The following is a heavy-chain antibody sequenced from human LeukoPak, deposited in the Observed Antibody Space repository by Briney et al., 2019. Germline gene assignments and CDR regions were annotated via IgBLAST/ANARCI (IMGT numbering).Heavy chain of an antibody. CDR1: GYSISSGYY. J-gene: IGHJ3*02. Sequence: SETLSLTCTVSGYSISSGYYWGWIRQPPGKGLEWIGSIYHSGSTYYNPSLKSRVTISVDTSKNQFSLKLNSVTAADTAVYYCARDTGTAYYYDSSGYYAGAFDIWGQGTMVTVSS. CDR2: IYHSGST. D-gene: IGHD3-22*01. V-gene: IGHV4-38-2*02. CDR3: ARDTGTAYYYDSSGYYAGAFDI.